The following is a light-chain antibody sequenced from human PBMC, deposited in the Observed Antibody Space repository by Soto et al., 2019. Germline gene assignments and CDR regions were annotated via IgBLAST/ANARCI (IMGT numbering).Light chain of an antibody. CDR2: NGN. J-gene: IGLJ2*01. CDR3: AAWDDPLNGPV. CDR1: SSDIGSNT. V-gene: IGLV1-44*01. Sequence: QSVLTQPPSASGTPGQWVTISCSGSSSDIGSNTVHWYQHLPGTAPKLLIYNGNQRPSGVPDRFSGSKSGTSASLAISGRQSEDEADYYCAAWDDPLNGPVFGGGTQLTVL.